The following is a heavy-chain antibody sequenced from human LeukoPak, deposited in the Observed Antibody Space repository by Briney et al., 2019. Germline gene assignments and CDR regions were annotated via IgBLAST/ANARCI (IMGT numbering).Heavy chain of an antibody. CDR1: GFTLSSYW. D-gene: IGHD4-17*01. CDR3: ARDLYGDYDLDY. CDR2: INSDGSST. Sequence: PGGSLRLSCAASGFTLSSYWMHWVRQAPGKGLVWVSRINSDGSSTSYADSVKGRFAISRDNAKNTLYLQMNSLRAEDTAVYYCARDLYGDYDLDYWGQGTLVTVSS. J-gene: IGHJ4*02. V-gene: IGHV3-74*01.